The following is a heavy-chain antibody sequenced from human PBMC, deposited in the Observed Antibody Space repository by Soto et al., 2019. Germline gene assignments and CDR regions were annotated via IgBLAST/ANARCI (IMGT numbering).Heavy chain of an antibody. Sequence: GGSLRLSCAASGFTFSNAWMNWVRQAPGKGLEWVGRIKSKTDGGTTDYAAPVKGRFTISRDDSKNTLYLQMNSLKTEDTAVYYCTTPGIAAAGAGNQGYYYYGMDVWGQGTTVTVS. CDR3: TTPGIAAAGAGNQGYYYYGMDV. D-gene: IGHD6-13*01. V-gene: IGHV3-15*07. CDR2: IKSKTDGGTT. J-gene: IGHJ6*02. CDR1: GFTFSNAW.